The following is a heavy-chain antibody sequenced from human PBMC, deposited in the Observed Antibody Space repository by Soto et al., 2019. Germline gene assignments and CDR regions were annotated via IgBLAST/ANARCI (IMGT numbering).Heavy chain of an antibody. CDR1: GFTVSSNY. V-gene: IGHV3-66*01. J-gene: IGHJ6*03. Sequence: GGSLRLSCAASGFTVSSNYMSWVRQAPGKGLEWVSVIYSGGSTYYADSVKGRFTISRDNSKNTLYLQMNSLRAEDTAVYYCARVPPTTWETGTPAFYMDVWGKGTTVTVSS. CDR2: IYSGGST. CDR3: ARVPPTTWETGTPAFYMDV. D-gene: IGHD1-1*01.